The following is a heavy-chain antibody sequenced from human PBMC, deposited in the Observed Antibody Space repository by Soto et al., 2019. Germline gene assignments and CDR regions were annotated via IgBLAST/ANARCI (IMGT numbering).Heavy chain of an antibody. J-gene: IGHJ6*03. V-gene: IGHV1-8*01. Sequence: GASVKVSCKASGYTFTSYDINWVRQATGQGLEWMGRMNPNSGNTGYAQKFQGRVTMTRNTSISTAYMELSSLRSEDTAVYYCARAYYDYIWGSYRPFYYMDVWGKGTTVTVSS. CDR1: GYTFTSYD. CDR2: MNPNSGNT. D-gene: IGHD3-16*02. CDR3: ARAYYDYIWGSYRPFYYMDV.